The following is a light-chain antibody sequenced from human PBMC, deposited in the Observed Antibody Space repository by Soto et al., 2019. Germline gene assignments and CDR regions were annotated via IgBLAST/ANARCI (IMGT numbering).Light chain of an antibody. V-gene: IGLV1-44*01. CDR2: SDK. Sequence: QSVLTQPPSASGTPGQRITISCSGSNSNIGSTSVHWFQQFPGTAPKPLIHSDKQRPSGVPDRFSASKSGTSASLAISGLQSEDEADYYCAAWDGSLNGHVFGTGTKLTVI. CDR3: AAWDGSLNGHV. J-gene: IGLJ1*01. CDR1: NSNIGSTS.